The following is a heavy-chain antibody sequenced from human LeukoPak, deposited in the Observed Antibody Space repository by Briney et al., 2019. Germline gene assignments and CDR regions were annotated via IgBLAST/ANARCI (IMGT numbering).Heavy chain of an antibody. V-gene: IGHV3-7*03. CDR1: GFTFSSYW. CDR2: INHNGNVN. Sequence: SGGSLRLSCAASGFTFSSYWMNWARQAPGKGLEWVASINHNGNVNYYVDSVKGRFTISRDNARNSLYLQMSNLRAEDTAVYFCARGGGLDVWGQGAMVTVSS. J-gene: IGHJ6*02. D-gene: IGHD3-16*01. CDR3: ARGGGLDV.